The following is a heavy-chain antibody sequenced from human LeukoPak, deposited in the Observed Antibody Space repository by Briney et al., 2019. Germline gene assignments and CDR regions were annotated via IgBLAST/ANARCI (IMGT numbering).Heavy chain of an antibody. V-gene: IGHV3-30*03. CDR1: GFTFSSYG. J-gene: IGHJ5*02. CDR2: ITYDGRNK. CDR3: ARENLDP. D-gene: IGHD1-14*01. Sequence: GGSLRLSCAASGFTFSSYGFHWVRQAPGKGLEWVALITYDGRNKNYVDSVKGRFTISRDNSKNTLHLQMNSLRAEDTAVYYCARENLDPWGQGTLVTVSS.